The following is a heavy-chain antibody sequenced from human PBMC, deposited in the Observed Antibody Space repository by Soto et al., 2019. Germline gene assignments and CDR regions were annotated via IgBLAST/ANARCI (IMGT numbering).Heavy chain of an antibody. Sequence: ASVKVSCKASGYTFSSYAINWVRQAPGQGLEWMGWINGYNGNTKYAQNLQGRVTMTTDTSTSTAYMELRSLRSDDTAVYYCARFFGPVGVVIINYYYYYMDVWGKGTTVTVSS. D-gene: IGHD3-3*01. CDR1: GYTFSSYA. V-gene: IGHV1-18*01. CDR2: INGYNGNT. J-gene: IGHJ6*03. CDR3: ARFFGPVGVVIINYYYYYMDV.